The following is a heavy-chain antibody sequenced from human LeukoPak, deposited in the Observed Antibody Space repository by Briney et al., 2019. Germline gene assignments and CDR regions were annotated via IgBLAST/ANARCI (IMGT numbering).Heavy chain of an antibody. CDR1: GFTFSSYA. CDR3: AKIPSGPAVFRYYFDY. J-gene: IGHJ4*02. Sequence: PGGSLRLSCAASGFTFSSYAMSWVRQAPGKGLEWVSAISGSGGSTYYADSVKGRFTISRDNSKNTLYLQMNSLRAEDTAVYYCAKIPSGPAVFRYYFDYWGQGTLATVSS. CDR2: ISGSGGST. V-gene: IGHV3-23*01. D-gene: IGHD2-2*01.